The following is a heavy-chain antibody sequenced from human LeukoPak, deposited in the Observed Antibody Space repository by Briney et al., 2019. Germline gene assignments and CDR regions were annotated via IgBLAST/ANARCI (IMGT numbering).Heavy chain of an antibody. D-gene: IGHD3-22*01. V-gene: IGHV4-61*02. CDR1: GGSISSGSYY. CDR3: ARDSATYYYDSSGYSN. CDR2: IYTSGST. Sequence: SQTLSLTCTVSGGSISSGSYYWSWIRQPAGTGLEWIGRIYTSGSTNYNPSLKSRVTISVDTSKNRFSLKLSSVTAADTAVYYCARDSATYYYDSSGYSNWGQGTLVTVSS. J-gene: IGHJ4*02.